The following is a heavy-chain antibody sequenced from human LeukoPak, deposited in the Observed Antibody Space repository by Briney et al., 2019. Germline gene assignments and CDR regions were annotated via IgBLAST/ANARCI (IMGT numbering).Heavy chain of an antibody. CDR2: INNSGGST. J-gene: IGHJ4*02. Sequence: GGSLRLACAASGFTFNSYTMNWVRQVPGKGLEWVSGINNSGGSTYYADSVKGRFTISRDNSKNTLYLQMNSLRAEDTAVYYCARGMDGYGGYDYWGQGTLVTVSS. D-gene: IGHD5-24*01. CDR1: GFTFNSYT. V-gene: IGHV3-23*01. CDR3: ARGMDGYGGYDY.